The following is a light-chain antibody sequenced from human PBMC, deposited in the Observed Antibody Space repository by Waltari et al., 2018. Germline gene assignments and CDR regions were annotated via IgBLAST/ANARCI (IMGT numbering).Light chain of an antibody. V-gene: IGKV3-11*01. CDR2: DAS. CDR3: QHRYDWPPLYT. J-gene: IGKJ2*01. CDR1: QNIGRY. Sequence: EIVLTQSLATLSLSPGERVTLSCRASQNIGRYLAWYQQKPGQAPRVLIYDASNRATGIPARFSGSGSGTDFTLTISSLEPEDFAVYYCQHRYDWPPLYTFGQGTKLEIK.